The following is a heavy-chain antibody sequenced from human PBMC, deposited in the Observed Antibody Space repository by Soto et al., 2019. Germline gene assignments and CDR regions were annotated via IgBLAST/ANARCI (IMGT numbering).Heavy chain of an antibody. J-gene: IGHJ4*02. V-gene: IGHV5-51*01. CDR3: ARSAECTNGVRYYVVDY. Sequence: GESLKISCKGSGYSFTSYWIGWVRQMPGKGLEWMGIIYPGDSDTRYSPSFQGQVTISADKSISTAYLQWSSLKASDTAMYYCARSAECTNGVRYYVVDYWGQGTLVTVSS. CDR2: IYPGDSDT. D-gene: IGHD2-8*01. CDR1: GYSFTSYW.